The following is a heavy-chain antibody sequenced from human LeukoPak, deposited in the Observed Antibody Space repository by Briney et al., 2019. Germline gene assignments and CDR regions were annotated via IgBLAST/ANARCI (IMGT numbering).Heavy chain of an antibody. J-gene: IGHJ4*02. V-gene: IGHV1-8*01. CDR3: ARGLGNDGIFDY. D-gene: IGHD1-1*01. CDR2: MNPNSGNT. Sequence: GASVKVSCKVSGYTFTSYDINWVRQATGQGLEWMGWMNPNSGNTGYAQKFQGRVTITRNTSISTAYMELSSPRSEDTAVYYCARGLGNDGIFDYWGQGTLVTVSS. CDR1: GYTFTSYD.